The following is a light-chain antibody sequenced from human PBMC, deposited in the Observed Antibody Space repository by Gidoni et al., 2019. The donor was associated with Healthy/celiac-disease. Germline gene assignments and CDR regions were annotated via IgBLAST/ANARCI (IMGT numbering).Light chain of an antibody. CDR2: DAS. CDR1: QDISNY. Sequence: DIQMTQSPSSLSASVGDRVTITCQASQDISNYLNWYQQKPGKAPKLLIYDASTLETQVPSRFSGSGSGTDFTFTISSLQPEDIATYYCQQYDNLPITFGQGTRLEIK. V-gene: IGKV1-33*01. J-gene: IGKJ5*01. CDR3: QQYDNLPIT.